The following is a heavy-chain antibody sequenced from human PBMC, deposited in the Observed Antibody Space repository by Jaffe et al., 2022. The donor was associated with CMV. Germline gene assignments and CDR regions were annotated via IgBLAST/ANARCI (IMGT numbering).Heavy chain of an antibody. CDR2: IRSKAYGGTT. CDR3: TRDLNWNAPGYFDY. V-gene: IGHV3-49*04. CDR1: GFTFGDYA. D-gene: IGHD1-1*01. Sequence: EVQLVESGGGLVQPGRSLRLSCTASGFTFGDYAMSWVRQAPGKGLEWVGFIRSKAYGGTTEYAASVKGRFTISRDDSKSIAYLQMNSLKTEDTAVYYCTRDLNWNAPGYFDYWGQGTLVTVSS. J-gene: IGHJ4*02.